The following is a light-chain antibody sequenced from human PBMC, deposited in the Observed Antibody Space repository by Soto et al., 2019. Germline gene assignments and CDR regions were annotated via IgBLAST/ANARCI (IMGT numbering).Light chain of an antibody. Sequence: QSVLTQPASVSGSPGQSITISCTGTSRDVGGYNYVSWYQQHPGKAPKLMIYEVSNRPSGVSHRFSGSKSGNTASLTISGLQAEDEADYYCTSYSSSSPVLFGGGTKLTVL. CDR3: TSYSSSSPVL. CDR2: EVS. V-gene: IGLV2-14*01. CDR1: SRDVGGYNY. J-gene: IGLJ2*01.